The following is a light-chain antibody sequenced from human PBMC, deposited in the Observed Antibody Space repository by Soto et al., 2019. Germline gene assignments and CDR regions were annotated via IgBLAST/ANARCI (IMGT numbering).Light chain of an antibody. V-gene: IGLV2-14*01. CDR1: SSDGGGYDF. CDR3: SSFTSSSTYV. J-gene: IGLJ1*01. Sequence: QSALTQPASVSGSPGQSITISCTGTSSDGGGYDFVSWYQQHPGEAPKLMIYDVSDRPSGVSNRFSGAKSGNTASLTISGLQAEDEADYYCSSFTSSSTYVFGTGTKLTVL. CDR2: DVS.